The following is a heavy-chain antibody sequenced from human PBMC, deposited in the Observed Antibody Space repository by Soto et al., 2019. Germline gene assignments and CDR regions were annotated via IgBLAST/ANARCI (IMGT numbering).Heavy chain of an antibody. CDR2: ISSTSSTI. CDR3: ARDHQDTVVVVAATPGAFDI. Sequence: GGSLRLSCAASGFTFSNYNMNWVRQAPGKGLECVSYISSTSSTIYYADSVKGRFTISRDNSKNTLYLQMNSLRAEDTAVYYCARDHQDTVVVVAATPGAFDIWGQGTVVTVSS. CDR1: GFTFSNYN. J-gene: IGHJ3*02. V-gene: IGHV3-48*01. D-gene: IGHD2-15*01.